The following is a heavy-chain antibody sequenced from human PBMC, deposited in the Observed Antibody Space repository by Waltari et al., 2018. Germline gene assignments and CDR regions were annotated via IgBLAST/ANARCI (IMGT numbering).Heavy chain of an antibody. D-gene: IGHD6-13*01. CDR3: AREVRAAAGRGWCDP. V-gene: IGHV4-39*07. J-gene: IGHJ5*02. CDR2: IYYSGST. Sequence: QLQLQESGPGLVKPSETLSLTCTVSGGSISSSSSYWGWIRQPPGKGLEWIGSIYYSGSTDYNTALKSRGTISVDTSKNQFSLKLSAVTAADTAVDYCAREVRAAAGRGWCDPWGQGTLVTVSS. CDR1: GGSISSSSSY.